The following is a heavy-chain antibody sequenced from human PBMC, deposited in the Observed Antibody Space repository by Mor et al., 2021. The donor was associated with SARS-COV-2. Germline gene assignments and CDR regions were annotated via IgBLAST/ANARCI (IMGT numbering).Heavy chain of an antibody. CDR3: ARDRGSLSHTDY. Sequence: GLEWVANIKQDGSEKYYVDSVKGRFTISRDNAKNSLYLQMNSLRAEDTAVYYCARDRGSLSHTDYWGQGTLVTVSS. CDR2: IKQDGSEK. V-gene: IGHV3-7*01. D-gene: IGHD1-26*01. J-gene: IGHJ4*02.